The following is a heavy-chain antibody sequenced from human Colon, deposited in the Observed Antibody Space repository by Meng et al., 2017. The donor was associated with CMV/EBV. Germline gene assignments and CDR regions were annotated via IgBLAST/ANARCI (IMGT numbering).Heavy chain of an antibody. CDR2: IRSKRFGGTT. Sequence: GGSLRLSCTGSGFTFDDHAVSWVRLAPGKGLEWVGFIRSKRFGGTTDYAASVKGRFTILRDDSKSIAYLQMTSLKTEDTAVYFCNMFPNLFGYSLSGDDYWGQGTLVTVSS. V-gene: IGHV3-49*04. CDR3: NMFPNLFGYSLSGDDY. D-gene: IGHD5-18*01. CDR1: GFTFDDHA. J-gene: IGHJ4*02.